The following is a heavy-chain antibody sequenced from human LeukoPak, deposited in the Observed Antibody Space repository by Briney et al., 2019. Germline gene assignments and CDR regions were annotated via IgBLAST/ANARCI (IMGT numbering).Heavy chain of an antibody. CDR2: ISSSGST. CDR1: GDSISSGDYY. CDR3: ARERENLIYYDSN. J-gene: IGHJ4*02. V-gene: IGHV4-61*02. Sequence: PSETLSLTCTVSGDSISSGDYYWSWIRQPAGKGLEWIGRISSSGSTNYNPSLKSRVTISVDTSKNQFSLKLSSVTAADTAVYYCARERENLIYYDSNWGQGTLVTVSS. D-gene: IGHD3-22*01.